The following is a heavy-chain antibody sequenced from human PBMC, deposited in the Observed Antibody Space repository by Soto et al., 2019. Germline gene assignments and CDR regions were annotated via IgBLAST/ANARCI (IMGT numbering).Heavy chain of an antibody. CDR2: VSFSGSK. V-gene: IGHV4-39*02. J-gene: IGHJ5*02. D-gene: IGHD5-18*01. CDR3: ARDGLDTAMRAWFDP. CDR1: GDSVSNSGYY. Sequence: SETLSLTCTVSGDSVSNSGYYWGWIRQSPGKRLDWIGSVSFSGSKYYNPSLRSRVTFSVDTSKTLISLKLRSVTAADTAVYYCARDGLDTAMRAWFDPWGQGTLVTVSS.